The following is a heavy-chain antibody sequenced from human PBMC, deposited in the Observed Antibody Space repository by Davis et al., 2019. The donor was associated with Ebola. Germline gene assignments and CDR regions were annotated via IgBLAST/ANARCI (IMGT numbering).Heavy chain of an antibody. CDR1: GGSISSYY. D-gene: IGHD3-22*01. J-gene: IGHJ1*01. Sequence: PSETLSLTCTVSGGSISSYYWSWIRQPPGKGLEWIGYIYYSGSTNYNPSLKSRVTISVDTSKNQFSLKLSSVTAADTAVYYCARGGDNDSSGYPFQHWGQGTLVTVSS. V-gene: IGHV4-59*01. CDR3: ARGGDNDSSGYPFQH. CDR2: IYYSGST.